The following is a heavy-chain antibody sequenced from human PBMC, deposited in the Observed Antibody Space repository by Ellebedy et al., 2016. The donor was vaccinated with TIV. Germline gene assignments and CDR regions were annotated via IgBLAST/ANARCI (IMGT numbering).Heavy chain of an antibody. CDR3: AKDDDLSLTIRFDT. V-gene: IGHV3-21*04. CDR2: ISTFSTYI. J-gene: IGHJ5*02. Sequence: GESLKISCAASGFTFSSHSMNWVRQAPGKGLEWVSSISTFSTYIHYADSVKGRFTISRDSSKNTVYLQMNSLRADDTAVYYCAKDDDLSLTIRFDTWGQGTQVTVSS. D-gene: IGHD2/OR15-2a*01. CDR1: GFTFSSHS.